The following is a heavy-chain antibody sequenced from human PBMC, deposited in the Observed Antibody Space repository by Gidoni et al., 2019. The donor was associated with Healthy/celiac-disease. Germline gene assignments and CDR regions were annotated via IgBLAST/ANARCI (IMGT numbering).Heavy chain of an antibody. CDR2: ISGSGGST. D-gene: IGHD3-10*01. CDR1: GFTFSSYA. CDR3: AKGTMVRGVISYYYYGMDV. Sequence: EVQLLESGGGLVQPGGSLRLSCAASGFTFSSYAMSWVRQAPGKGLEWVSAISGSGGSTYYADSVKGRFTISRDNSKNTLYLQMNSLRAEDTAVYYCAKGTMVRGVISYYYYGMDVWGQGTTVTVSS. J-gene: IGHJ6*02. V-gene: IGHV3-23*01.